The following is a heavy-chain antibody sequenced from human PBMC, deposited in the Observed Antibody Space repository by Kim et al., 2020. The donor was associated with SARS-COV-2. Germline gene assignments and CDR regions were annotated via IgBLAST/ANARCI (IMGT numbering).Heavy chain of an antibody. CDR3: ARDLGVTMVRGVMDYYYYGMDV. V-gene: IGHV3-11*06. Sequence: GGSLRLSCAASGFTFSDYYMSWIRQAPGKGLEWVSYISSSSSYTNYADSVKGRFTISRDNAKNSLYLQMNSLRAEDTAVYYCARDLGVTMVRGVMDYYYYGMDVWGQGTTVTVSS. CDR2: ISSSSSYT. J-gene: IGHJ6*02. D-gene: IGHD3-10*01. CDR1: GFTFSDYY.